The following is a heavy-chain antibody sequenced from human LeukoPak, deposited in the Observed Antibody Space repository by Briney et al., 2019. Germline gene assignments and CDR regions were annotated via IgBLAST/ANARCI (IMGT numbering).Heavy chain of an antibody. V-gene: IGHV4-59*01. D-gene: IGHD6-19*01. J-gene: IGHJ4*02. CDR1: GGSITTYY. CDR3: ARGGGSGWYYFDY. Sequence: PSETLSLTCTVSGGSITTYYWSWIRQPPGKGLDYIGFIFYSGNTNYNPSLKSRVTISVDMSKNQFSLKLNSVTAADTAVYYCARGGGSGWYYFDYWGQGTLVTVSS. CDR2: IFYSGNT.